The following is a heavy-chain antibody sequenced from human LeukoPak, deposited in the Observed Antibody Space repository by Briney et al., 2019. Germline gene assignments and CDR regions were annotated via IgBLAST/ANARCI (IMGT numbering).Heavy chain of an antibody. CDR1: GYTFTTYD. CDR3: ARRIRGAPTDY. V-gene: IGHV1-8*01. D-gene: IGHD3-10*01. CDR2: MNPNSGNT. J-gene: IGHJ4*02. Sequence: GASVKVSCKASGYTFTTYDLNWVRLATGQGLEWMGWMNPNSGNTGYAQKFQGSVTMTRNISITTAYMELSNLTSEDTAVYYCARRIRGAPTDYWGQGTLVTVSS.